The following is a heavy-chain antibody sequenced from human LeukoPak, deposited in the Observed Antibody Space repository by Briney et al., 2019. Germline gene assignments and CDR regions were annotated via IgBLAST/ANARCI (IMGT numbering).Heavy chain of an antibody. Sequence: SETLSLTCTVSGGSVSSGGYYWSWIRQHPGEGLEWIGYIYYSGSTYYNPSLKSRVTISVDTSKNQFSLKLSSVTAADTAVYYCARSSLYDSSGYYERVYFDYWGQGTLVTVSS. CDR3: ARSSLYDSSGYYERVYFDY. J-gene: IGHJ4*02. V-gene: IGHV4-31*03. CDR2: IYYSGST. CDR1: GGSVSSGGYY. D-gene: IGHD3-22*01.